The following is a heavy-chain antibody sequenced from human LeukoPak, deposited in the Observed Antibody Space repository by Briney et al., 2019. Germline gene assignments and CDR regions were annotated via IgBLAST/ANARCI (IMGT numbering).Heavy chain of an antibody. CDR1: GFTFSSYG. V-gene: IGHV3-23*01. CDR2: ISGSGGST. D-gene: IGHD3-10*01. Sequence: LTGGSLRLSCAASGFTFSSYGMSWVRQAPGKGLEWVSAISGSGGSTYYADSVKGRFIFSRDNSKNTLYLQMNSLRAEDTAVYYCAKDLWWFGEYDAFDIWGQGTMATVSS. J-gene: IGHJ3*02. CDR3: AKDLWWFGEYDAFDI.